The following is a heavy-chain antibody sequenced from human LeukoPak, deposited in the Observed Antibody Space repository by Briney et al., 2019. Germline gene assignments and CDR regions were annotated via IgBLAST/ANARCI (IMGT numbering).Heavy chain of an antibody. Sequence: QAGGSLRLSCAASGFTFSSYWMNWVRQAPGKGLEWVANIKVDGSEKYYVDSVKGRFTISRDDAKNSLYLQMNSLRAEDTAIYYCARESSGYGNTDYWGQGTLVTVSS. V-gene: IGHV3-7*03. J-gene: IGHJ4*02. CDR2: IKVDGSEK. D-gene: IGHD5-12*01. CDR1: GFTFSSYW. CDR3: ARESSGYGNTDY.